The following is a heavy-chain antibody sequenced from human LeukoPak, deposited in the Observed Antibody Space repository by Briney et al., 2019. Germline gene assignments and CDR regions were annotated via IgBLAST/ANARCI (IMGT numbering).Heavy chain of an antibody. V-gene: IGHV4-61*05. CDR1: GGSISSSSYF. D-gene: IGHD3-3*01. CDR3: ARHGDFWSGYPSRFDP. J-gene: IGHJ5*02. CDR2: IYYSGST. Sequence: SETLSLTCTVSGGSISSSSYFWGWIRQPPGKGLEWIGCIYYSGSTNYNPSFKSRVTISVDTSKNQFSLKLSSVTAADTAVYYCARHGDFWSGYPSRFDPWGQGTLVTVSS.